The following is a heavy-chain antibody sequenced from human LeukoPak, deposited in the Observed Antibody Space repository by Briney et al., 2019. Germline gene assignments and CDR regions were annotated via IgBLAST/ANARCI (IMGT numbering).Heavy chain of an antibody. CDR2: IHYSGRT. J-gene: IGHJ3*02. CDR3: ARLLDNDSSGDPDTFDM. Sequence: PSETLSLTCSVSGGSISRHFWSWIRQPPGKGLEWIAFIHYSGRTKYNPPLQSRVTISIDTSENNFSLKLTSVTAADTAVYYCARLLDNDSSGDPDTFDMWGQGTVVTVSS. D-gene: IGHD3-22*01. CDR1: GGSISRHF. V-gene: IGHV4-59*11.